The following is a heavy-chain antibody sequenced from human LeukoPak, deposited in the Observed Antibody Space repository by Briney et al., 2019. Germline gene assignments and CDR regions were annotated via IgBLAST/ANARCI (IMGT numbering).Heavy chain of an antibody. Sequence: GGSLRLSCAASGFTFSSYAMSWVRQAPGKGLEWVSAISDSGDITYYADSVKGRFTISRDNSKNTLYLQMNSLRAEDTAVYYCAKGGSHCTNGVCYVDYWGQGTLVTVSS. CDR1: GFTFSSYA. V-gene: IGHV3-23*01. CDR3: AKGGSHCTNGVCYVDY. J-gene: IGHJ4*02. D-gene: IGHD2-8*01. CDR2: ISDSGDIT.